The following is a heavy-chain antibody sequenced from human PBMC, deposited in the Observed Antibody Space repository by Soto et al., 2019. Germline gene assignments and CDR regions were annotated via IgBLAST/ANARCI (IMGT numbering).Heavy chain of an antibody. CDR1: GGTFSSYA. CDR3: ARGQDYYDSSGYRPDYYYYGMDV. Sequence: ASVKVSCKASGGTFSSYAISWVRQAPGQGLEWMGGIIPIFGTANYAQKFQGRVTITADESTSTAYMELSSLRSEDTAVYYCARGQDYYDSSGYRPDYYYYGMDVWGQGTTVTVSS. D-gene: IGHD3-22*01. V-gene: IGHV1-69*13. J-gene: IGHJ6*02. CDR2: IIPIFGTA.